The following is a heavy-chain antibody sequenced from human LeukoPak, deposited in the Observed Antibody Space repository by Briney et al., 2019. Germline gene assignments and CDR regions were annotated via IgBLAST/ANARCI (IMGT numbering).Heavy chain of an antibody. Sequence: PSETLSLTCAVYGGSFSDYYWSWIRQPPGKGLEWIGEINHSGSTNYHPSLKSRVTISVDTSKNQFSLRLSSVTAADTAVYYCARGRDGSGSYFLDYWGQGTLVTVSS. V-gene: IGHV4-34*01. CDR2: INHSGST. D-gene: IGHD1-26*01. CDR1: GGSFSDYY. J-gene: IGHJ4*02. CDR3: ARGRDGSGSYFLDY.